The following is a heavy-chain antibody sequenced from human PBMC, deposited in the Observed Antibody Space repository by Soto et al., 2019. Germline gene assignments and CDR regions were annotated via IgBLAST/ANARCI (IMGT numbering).Heavy chain of an antibody. J-gene: IGHJ4*02. CDR2: VSADGSNK. CDR3: AKAEVAGYYFDY. CDR1: GFTFMSHA. Sequence: PGGSLRLSCAASGFTFMSHAIGCVRQSPLRGLEWVAGVSADGSNKYYADSVKGRFTISRDNSKNTLYLQMNSLRAEDTAVYYCAKAEVAGYYFDYWGQGTLVTVS. V-gene: IGHV3-30*02. D-gene: IGHD6-19*01.